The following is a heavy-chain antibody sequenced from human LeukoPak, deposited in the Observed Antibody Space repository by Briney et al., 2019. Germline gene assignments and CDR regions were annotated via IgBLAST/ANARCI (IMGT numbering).Heavy chain of an antibody. D-gene: IGHD2-21*02. CDR1: GFTFSSYA. V-gene: IGHV3-23*01. CDR3: AKACADWGQDYYYGMDV. J-gene: IGHJ6*02. Sequence: PGGSLRLSCAASGFTFSSYAMSWVRQAPGKGLEWVSAISGSGASTYYADSVKGRFTISRDNSKNTLYLQMNSLRAEDTAVYYCAKACADWGQDYYYGMDVWGQGTTVTVSS. CDR2: ISGSGAST.